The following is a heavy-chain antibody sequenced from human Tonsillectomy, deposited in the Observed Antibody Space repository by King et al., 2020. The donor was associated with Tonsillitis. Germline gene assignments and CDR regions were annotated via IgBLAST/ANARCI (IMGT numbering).Heavy chain of an antibody. V-gene: IGHV3-21*01. J-gene: IGHJ4*02. CDR3: ARSALAAAGEYYLDY. D-gene: IGHD6-13*01. CDR1: GFTFSSYS. Sequence: VQLVESGGGLVKPGGSLRLSCAASGFTFSSYSMNWVRQAPGKGLEWVSSISSSSSYIYYADSVKGRFTISRDNAKNSLYLQMNSLRAEDTAVYYCARSALAAAGEYYLDYWGQGTLVTVSS. CDR2: ISSSSSYI.